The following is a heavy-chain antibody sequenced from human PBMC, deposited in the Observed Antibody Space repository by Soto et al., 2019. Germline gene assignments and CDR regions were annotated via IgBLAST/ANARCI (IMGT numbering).Heavy chain of an antibody. CDR2: ISAYNGNT. J-gene: IGHJ5*02. D-gene: IGHD6-25*01. Sequence: QVQLVQSGAEVKKPGASVKVSCKASGYTFTSHGISWLRQAPGQGLEWMGWISAYNGNTNYAQKLQGRVTMTTDTSTSPAYRELRSLRSDDTAVYYCARESAAAALDPWGQGTLVTVSS. CDR1: GYTFTSHG. V-gene: IGHV1-18*01. CDR3: ARESAAAALDP.